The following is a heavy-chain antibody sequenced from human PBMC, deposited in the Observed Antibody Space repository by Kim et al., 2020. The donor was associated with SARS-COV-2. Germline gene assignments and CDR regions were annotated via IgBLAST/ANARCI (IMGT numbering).Heavy chain of an antibody. J-gene: IGHJ4*02. CDR1: GGSISSYY. CDR3: ARESGFGRNYYFDY. V-gene: IGHV4-59*01. CDR2: IYYSGST. Sequence: SETLSLTCTVSGGSISSYYWSWIRQPPGKGLEWIGYIYYSGSTNYNPSLKSRVTISVDTSKNQFSLKLSSVTAADTAVYYCARESGFGRNYYFDYWGQGTLVTVSS. D-gene: IGHD3-10*01.